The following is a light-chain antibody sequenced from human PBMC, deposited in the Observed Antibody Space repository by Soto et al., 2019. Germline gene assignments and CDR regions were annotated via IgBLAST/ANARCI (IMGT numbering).Light chain of an antibody. CDR1: SSDVGYYNL. V-gene: IGLV2-23*02. J-gene: IGLJ1*01. Sequence: QSALTQPASVSGSPGQSITISCTRTSSDVGYYNLVSWYQHHPGKAPKLIVYDVTKRPSGVSTRFSGSKSGNTASLTISGLQAEDESDYYCCSYASPSTRYVFGTGTKLTVL. CDR2: DVT. CDR3: CSYASPSTRYV.